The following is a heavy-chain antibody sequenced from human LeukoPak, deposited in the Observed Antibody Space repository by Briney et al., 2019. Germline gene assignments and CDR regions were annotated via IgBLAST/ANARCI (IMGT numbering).Heavy chain of an antibody. V-gene: IGHV4-39*01. CDR2: IYYSGST. D-gene: IGHD3-10*01. Sequence: SETLSLTCTVSGDSLSSSSYYWGWIRQPPGKGLEWIGSIYYSGSTYYSPSLKSPVTISVDPSKNQFSLKLSSVTAADTAVYYCARHYLPGSGNSGYMDVWGKGTTVTVSS. CDR3: ARHYLPGSGNSGYMDV. J-gene: IGHJ6*03. CDR1: GDSLSSSSYY.